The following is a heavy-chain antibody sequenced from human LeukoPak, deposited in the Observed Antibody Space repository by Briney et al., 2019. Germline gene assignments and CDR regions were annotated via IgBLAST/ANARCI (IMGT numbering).Heavy chain of an antibody. CDR1: GFTYSSYW. V-gene: IGHV3-7*01. Sequence: GGSLRLSCAASGFTYSSYWMSWVRQAPGKGLEWVANIKQDGSEKYYVDSVKGRFTISRDNAKNSLYLQMNSLRAEDTAVYYCARARGASLYYFDYWGQGTLVTVSS. CDR3: ARARGASLYYFDY. D-gene: IGHD1-26*01. CDR2: IKQDGSEK. J-gene: IGHJ4*02.